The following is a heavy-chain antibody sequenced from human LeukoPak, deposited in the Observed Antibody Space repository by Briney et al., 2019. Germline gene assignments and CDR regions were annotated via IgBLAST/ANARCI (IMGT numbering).Heavy chain of an antibody. V-gene: IGHV2-70*11. J-gene: IGHJ4*02. CDR3: ARTTGQWLPQTYFDY. CDR1: GFSLSTSGMC. Sequence: SGPTLVNPTQTLTLTCTFSGFSLSTSGMCVSWIRQPPGKALEWLARIDWDDDKYYSTSLKTRLTISKDTSKNQVVLTMTNMDPVDTATYYCARTTGQWLPQTYFDYWGQGTLVTVSS. D-gene: IGHD6-19*01. CDR2: IDWDDDK.